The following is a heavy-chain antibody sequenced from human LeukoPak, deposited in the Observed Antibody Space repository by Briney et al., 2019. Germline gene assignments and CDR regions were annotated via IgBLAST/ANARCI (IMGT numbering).Heavy chain of an antibody. D-gene: IGHD2-15*01. CDR1: GFTFSTYT. V-gene: IGHV3-23*01. CDR3: AKAGAVVVVAAKYFDY. CDR2: ISGSGDST. Sequence: PGGSLRLSCVASGFTFSTYTMVWVRQAPGKGLEWVSAISGSGDSTYYADSVKGRFTISRDNSKNTLYLQMNSLRAEDTAVYYCAKAGAVVVVAAKYFDYWGQGTLVTVSS. J-gene: IGHJ4*02.